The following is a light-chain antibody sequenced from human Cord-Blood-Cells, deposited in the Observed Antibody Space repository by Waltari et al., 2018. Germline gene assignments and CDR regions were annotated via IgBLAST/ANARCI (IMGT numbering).Light chain of an antibody. CDR2: DVS. CDR3: CSYAGSYTFEV. J-gene: IGLJ3*02. Sequence: QSALTQPRSVSGSPGQSVTISCTGTSSDVGGYNSVSWYQQHPGKAPKLMIYDVSKRPSGVPDRFSGSKSGNTASLTISGLQAEDEADYYCCSYAGSYTFEVFGGGTKLTGL. CDR1: SSDVGGYNS. V-gene: IGLV2-11*01.